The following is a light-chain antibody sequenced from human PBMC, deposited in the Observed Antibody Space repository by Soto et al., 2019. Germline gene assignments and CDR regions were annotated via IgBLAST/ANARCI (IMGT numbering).Light chain of an antibody. CDR3: QQYGRSPGWT. CDR1: QSVSSGN. V-gene: IGKV3-20*01. J-gene: IGKJ1*01. Sequence: EILLTQSPSTLSLSPGERATLSCRASQSVSSGNLAWYQQKPGQAPRLLIYGASSRATGIPDRFSGSGSGTDFTLTISRLEPEDFAVYYCQQYGRSPGWTFGQGTKVDIK. CDR2: GAS.